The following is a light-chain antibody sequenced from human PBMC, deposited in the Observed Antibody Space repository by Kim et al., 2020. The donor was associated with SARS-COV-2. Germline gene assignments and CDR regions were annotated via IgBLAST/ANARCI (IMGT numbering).Light chain of an antibody. CDR1: NTGRKA. CDR2: YDS. CDR3: QVWDESSAQVV. J-gene: IGLJ3*02. Sequence: SYELTQPPSVSVAPGETATITCGGDNTGRKAVHWYQQKPGQAPVLVIFYDSGRPSGIPERFAGSNSGNTATLTITRVEAGDEADYYCQVWDESSAQVVFGGGTQLTVL. V-gene: IGLV3-21*04.